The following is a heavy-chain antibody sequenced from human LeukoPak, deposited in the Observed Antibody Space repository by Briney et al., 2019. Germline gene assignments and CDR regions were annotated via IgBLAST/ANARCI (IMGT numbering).Heavy chain of an antibody. D-gene: IGHD2-21*02. V-gene: IGHV1-69*04. CDR3: AKDWARDI. Sequence: ASVKVSCKASGGTFSSYAISWVRQAPGQGLEWMGRIIPILGIANYAQKFQGRVTITADKSTSTAYMELNSLRAEDTAVYYCAKDWARDIWGQGTLVTVSS. CDR1: GGTFSSYA. J-gene: IGHJ4*02. CDR2: IIPILGIA.